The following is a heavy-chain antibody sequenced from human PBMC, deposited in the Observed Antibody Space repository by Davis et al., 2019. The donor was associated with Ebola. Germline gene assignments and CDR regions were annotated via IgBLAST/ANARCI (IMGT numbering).Heavy chain of an antibody. CDR3: ARAYCSGGSCYRAVFYYYYYYMDV. CDR1: GFTFSSYG. Sequence: PGGSLRLSCAASGFTFSSYGMNWVRQAPGKGLEWVSYISSSSSYTNYADSVKGRFTISRDNAKNSLYLQMNSLRDEDTAVYYCARAYCSGGSCYRAVFYYYYYYMDVWGKGTTVTVSS. D-gene: IGHD2-15*01. V-gene: IGHV3-21*05. J-gene: IGHJ6*03. CDR2: ISSSSSYT.